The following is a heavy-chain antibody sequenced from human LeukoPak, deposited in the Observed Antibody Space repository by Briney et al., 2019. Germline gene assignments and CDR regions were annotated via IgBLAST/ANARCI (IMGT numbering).Heavy chain of an antibody. V-gene: IGHV3-23*01. J-gene: IGHJ4*02. CDR2: ITSSGDGT. CDR3: AKDRPNYYGSNGHYYRRDGDY. CDR1: GFTFSIYA. Sequence: GGSLRLSCAASGFTFSIYAMSWVRQAPGKGLQWVSSITSSGDGTYYADSVKGRFTISRDHPENMLYLQMNSLRVEDTAVYFCAKDRPNYYGSNGHYYRRDGDYWGQGTLVTVSS. D-gene: IGHD3-22*01.